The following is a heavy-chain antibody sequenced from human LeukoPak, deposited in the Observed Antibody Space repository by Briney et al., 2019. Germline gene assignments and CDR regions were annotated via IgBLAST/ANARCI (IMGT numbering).Heavy chain of an antibody. J-gene: IGHJ3*02. D-gene: IGHD1-26*01. CDR3: ARGRELLVDAFDI. Sequence: ASVKVSCKASGYTFTSYGISWVRQAPGQGLEWMGWISVYNGNKNYAQKFQGRVTMTTDTSTSTAYMELRSLRSDDTAVYYCARGRELLVDAFDIWGQGTMVTVSS. CDR2: ISVYNGNK. CDR1: GYTFTSYG. V-gene: IGHV1-18*01.